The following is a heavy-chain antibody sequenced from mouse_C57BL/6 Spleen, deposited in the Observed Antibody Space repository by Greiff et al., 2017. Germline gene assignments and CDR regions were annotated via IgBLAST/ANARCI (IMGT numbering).Heavy chain of an antibody. D-gene: IGHD1-1*01. J-gene: IGHJ1*03. CDR3: ARSETTVVAPYWYFDV. CDR1: GFNINDYY. Sequence: VQLQQSGAELVKPGASVKLSCTASGFNINDYYMHWVKQRPEQGLEWIGRIDPEDGETKYAPKFQGKATITADTSSNTAYLQLSSLTSEDTAVYYCARSETTVVAPYWYFDVWGTGTTVTVAS. CDR2: IDPEDGET. V-gene: IGHV14-2*01.